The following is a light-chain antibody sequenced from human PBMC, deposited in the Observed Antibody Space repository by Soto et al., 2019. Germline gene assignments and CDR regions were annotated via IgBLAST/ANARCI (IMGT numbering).Light chain of an antibody. J-gene: IGLJ2*01. CDR3: QSYDRSLSGSI. CDR1: SSNIGAGYD. Sequence: QSVLTQPPSVSGAPGQRVTLSCTGSSSNIGAGYDVHWYQQFPGTSPKLLIFGSSNRPSGVPDRFSGSKSGTSASLAITGLQAEDEADYYCQSYDRSLSGSIFGGGTKVTVL. V-gene: IGLV1-40*01. CDR2: GSS.